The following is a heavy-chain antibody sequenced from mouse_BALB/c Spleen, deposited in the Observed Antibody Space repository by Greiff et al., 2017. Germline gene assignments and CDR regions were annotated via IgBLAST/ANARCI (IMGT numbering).Heavy chain of an antibody. CDR2: ISYSGST. Sequence: EVKLMESGPSLVKPSQTLSLTCSVTGDSITSGYWNWIRKFPGNKLEYMGYISYSGSTYYNPSLKSRISITRDTSKNQYYLQLNSVTTEDTATYYCARIEDYDYDYAMDYWGQGTSVTVSS. D-gene: IGHD2-4*01. J-gene: IGHJ4*01. CDR1: GDSITSGY. V-gene: IGHV3-8*02. CDR3: ARIEDYDYDYAMDY.